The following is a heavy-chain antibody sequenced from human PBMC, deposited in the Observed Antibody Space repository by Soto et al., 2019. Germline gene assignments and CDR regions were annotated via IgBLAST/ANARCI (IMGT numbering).Heavy chain of an antibody. CDR1: GGTFSSYT. V-gene: IGHV1-69*08. CDR3: ARDGRTTVVTPYYYYGMDV. Sequence: QVQLVQSGAEVKKPGSSVKISCKASGGTFSSYTISWVRQAPGQGLEWMGRIIPILGIANDAQKFQGRVTITADKSTSPANMELSSLRSEDTAVYYCARDGRTTVVTPYYYYGMDVWGQGTTVTVSS. J-gene: IGHJ6*02. D-gene: IGHD4-17*01. CDR2: IIPILGIA.